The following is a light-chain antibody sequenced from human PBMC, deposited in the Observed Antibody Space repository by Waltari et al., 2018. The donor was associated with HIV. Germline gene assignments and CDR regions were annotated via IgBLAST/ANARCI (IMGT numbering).Light chain of an antibody. CDR2: EVN. J-gene: IGLJ2*01. V-gene: IGLV2-8*01. CDR1: SSDVGRYAY. Sequence: QSALTQPPSASGSPGQSVTISCTGTSSDVGRYAYVSWYQQHPGNAPKLLIFEVNKRPSGVPDRFSGSKSGNTASLTVSGLQAEDEAEYSCSSYAGINPVVFGGGTKLTVL. CDR3: SSYAGINPVV.